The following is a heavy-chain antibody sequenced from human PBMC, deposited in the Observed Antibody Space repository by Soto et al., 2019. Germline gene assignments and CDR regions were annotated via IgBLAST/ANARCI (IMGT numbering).Heavy chain of an antibody. CDR2: INAGNGNT. CDR3: ARGKVDYFDY. J-gene: IGHJ4*02. CDR1: GYTFTSYA. Sequence: GASVKVSCKASGYTFTSYAMHWVRQAPGQRLEWMGWINAGNGNTKYSQKFQGRVTITRDTSASTAYMGLSSLRSEDTAVYYCARGKVDYFDYWGQGTLVTVSS. D-gene: IGHD1-26*01. V-gene: IGHV1-3*01.